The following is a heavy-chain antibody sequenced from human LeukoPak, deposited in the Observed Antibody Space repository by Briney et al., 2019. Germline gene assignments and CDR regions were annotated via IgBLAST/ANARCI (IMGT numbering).Heavy chain of an antibody. V-gene: IGHV1-18*01. CDR3: ARDPKVVPAAMAPYNWFDP. J-gene: IGHJ5*02. CDR2: ISAYNGFT. D-gene: IGHD2-2*01. CDR1: GYSFIHYG. Sequence: GASVKVSCKASGYSFIHYGFSWVRQAPGQGLEWMGWISAYNGFTNYAQKFQGRVTMTRDTSISTAYMELSRLRSDDTAVYYCARDPKVVPAAMAPYNWFDPWGQGTLVTVSS.